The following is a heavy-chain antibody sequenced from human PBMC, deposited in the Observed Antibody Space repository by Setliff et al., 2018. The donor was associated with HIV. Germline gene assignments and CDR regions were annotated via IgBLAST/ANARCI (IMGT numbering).Heavy chain of an antibody. D-gene: IGHD6-13*01. Sequence: PGGSLRLSCAVSGFTFSTYAMSWVRHAQGKGLEWVSGFNWNGASVGYAASVKGRFTISRDNAKNSLYLQMNSLSAEDTAVYFCARDPPVSGSWYSPEYFQHWGQGTLVTVSS. V-gene: IGHV3-20*04. CDR1: GFTFSTYA. CDR3: ARDPPVSGSWYSPEYFQH. CDR2: FNWNGASV. J-gene: IGHJ1*01.